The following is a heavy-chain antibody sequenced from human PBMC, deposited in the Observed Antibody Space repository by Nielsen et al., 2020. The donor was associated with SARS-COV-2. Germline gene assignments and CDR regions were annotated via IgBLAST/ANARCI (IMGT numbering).Heavy chain of an antibody. J-gene: IGHJ6*03. CDR1: GDSVSSSSAA. D-gene: IGHD4-17*01. CDR2: TYYRSKWYN. Sequence: LRLSCAISGDSVSSSSAAWSWIRQSPSRGLEWLGRTYYRSKWYNDYAVSVKSRITINPGTSKNQFSLHLNSVTPEDTAVYYCARARGAYGDYYYYYYTDVWGKGTTVTVSS. CDR3: ARARGAYGDYYYYYYTDV. V-gene: IGHV6-1*01.